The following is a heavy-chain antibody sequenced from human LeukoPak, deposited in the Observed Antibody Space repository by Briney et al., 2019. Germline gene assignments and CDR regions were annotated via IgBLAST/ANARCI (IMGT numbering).Heavy chain of an antibody. CDR1: GYTFTSYD. CDR2: MNPNSGNT. J-gene: IGHJ3*02. D-gene: IGHD6-13*01. Sequence: ASVKVSCKASGYTFTSYDINWVRQATGQGLEWMGWMNPNSGNTGYAQKFQGRVTMTRNTSISTAYMELSSLRSEDTAVYYCARGTAAAGTDAFDTWGQGTMVTVSS. V-gene: IGHV1-8*01. CDR3: ARGTAAAGTDAFDT.